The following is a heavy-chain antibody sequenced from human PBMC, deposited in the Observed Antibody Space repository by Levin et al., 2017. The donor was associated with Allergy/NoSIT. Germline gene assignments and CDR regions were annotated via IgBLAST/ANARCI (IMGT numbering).Heavy chain of an antibody. CDR3: AGGTVYSTSWAWFEP. D-gene: IGHD6-13*01. V-gene: IGHV5-10-1*01. Sequence: SLKISCKGSGYSFTSYWISWVRQMPGKGLEWMGRIDPSDSYTNYSPSFQGHVTISADKSISTAYLQWSSLKASDTAMYYCAGGTVYSTSWAWFEPWGQGTLVTVSS. CDR2: IDPSDSYT. J-gene: IGHJ5*02. CDR1: GYSFTSYW.